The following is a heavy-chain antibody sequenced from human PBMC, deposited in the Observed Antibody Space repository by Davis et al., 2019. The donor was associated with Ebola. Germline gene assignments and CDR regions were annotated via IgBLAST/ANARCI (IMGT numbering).Heavy chain of an antibody. CDR3: ARAGLYSSGWYRHGSYYFDY. Sequence: PGGSLRLSCAASGFTFSSYSMNWVRQAPGKGLEWVSSISSSSSYIYYADSVKGRFTISRDNAKNSLYLQMNSLRAEDTAVYYCARAGLYSSGWYRHGSYYFDYWGQGTLVTVSS. D-gene: IGHD6-19*01. J-gene: IGHJ4*02. V-gene: IGHV3-21*01. CDR1: GFTFSSYS. CDR2: ISSSSSYI.